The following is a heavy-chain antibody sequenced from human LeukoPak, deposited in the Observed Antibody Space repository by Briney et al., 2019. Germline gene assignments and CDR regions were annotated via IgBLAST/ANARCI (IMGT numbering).Heavy chain of an antibody. CDR1: GGSVSSGSYY. D-gene: IGHD6-19*01. CDR2: IYYSGST. CDR3: ARDSSGLNWFDP. Sequence: SETLSLTCTVSGGSVSSGSYYWSWIRPPPGKGLEWIGYIYYSGSTNYNPSLKSRVTISVDTSKNQFSLKLSSVTAADTAVYYCARDSSGLNWFDPWGQGTLVTVSS. V-gene: IGHV4-61*01. J-gene: IGHJ5*02.